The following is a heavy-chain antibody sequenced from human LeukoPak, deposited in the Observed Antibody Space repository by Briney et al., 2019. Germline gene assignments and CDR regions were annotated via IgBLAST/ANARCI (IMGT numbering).Heavy chain of an antibody. D-gene: IGHD3-10*01. CDR3: AKRAVTTFGPGNYFDY. J-gene: IGHJ4*02. Sequence: GGSLRLSCAASGFTFSSYAMHWVRQAPGKGLEWVALISYDESYKYYADSVKGRFTISRDNSRNTLFLQMNSLSAEDTAVYYCAKRAVTTFGPGNYFDYWGQGTLVTVS. CDR1: GFTFSSYA. CDR2: ISYDESYK. V-gene: IGHV3-30*04.